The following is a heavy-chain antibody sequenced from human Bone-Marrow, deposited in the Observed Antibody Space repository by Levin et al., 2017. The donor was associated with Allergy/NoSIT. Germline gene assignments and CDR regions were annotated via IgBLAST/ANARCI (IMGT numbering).Heavy chain of an antibody. CDR1: GYTFTSYY. J-gene: IGHJ2*01. CDR3: ARQSQSQFVVPDWYFDL. D-gene: IGHD2-2*01. CDR2: INPSGGST. Sequence: GESLKISCKASGYTFTSYYMHWVRQAPGQGLEWMGIINPSGGSTSYAQKFQGRVTMTRDTSTSTVYMELSSLRSEDTAVYYCARQSQSQFVVPDWYFDLWGRGTLVTVSS. V-gene: IGHV1-46*01.